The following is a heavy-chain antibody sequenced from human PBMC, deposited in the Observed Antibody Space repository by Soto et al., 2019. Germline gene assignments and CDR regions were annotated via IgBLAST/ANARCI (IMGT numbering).Heavy chain of an antibody. V-gene: IGHV4-39*02. Sequence: KPSETLSLTCDVSGDSMRSSRLYWGWFRQPPGKGLEWIATVFYTGSSYYNSSLQSRATISRDNSKNTLYLQMNSLRAKDTAIYYCGKASTYPLDGVDVWGQGTTVTVSS. CDR1: GDSMRSSRLY. CDR3: GKASTYPLDGVDV. D-gene: IGHD3-16*01. CDR2: VFYTGSS. J-gene: IGHJ6*02.